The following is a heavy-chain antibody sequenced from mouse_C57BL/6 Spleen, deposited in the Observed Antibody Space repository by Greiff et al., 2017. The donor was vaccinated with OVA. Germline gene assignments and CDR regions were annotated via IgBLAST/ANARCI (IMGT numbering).Heavy chain of an antibody. V-gene: IGHV5-4*01. CDR2: ISDGGSYT. Sequence: EVMLVESGGGLVKPGGSLKLSCAASGFTFSSYAMSWVRQTPEKRLEWVATISDGGSYTYYPDNVKGRFTISRDNAKNNLYLQMSHLKSEDTAMYYCARDSPYYYGSSYWYFDVWGTGTTVTVSS. CDR3: ARDSPYYYGSSYWYFDV. D-gene: IGHD1-1*01. CDR1: GFTFSSYA. J-gene: IGHJ1*03.